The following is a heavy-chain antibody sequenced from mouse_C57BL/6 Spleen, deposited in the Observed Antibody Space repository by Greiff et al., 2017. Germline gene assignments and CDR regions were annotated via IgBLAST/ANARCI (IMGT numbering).Heavy chain of an antibody. CDR1: GYAFTNYL. J-gene: IGHJ2*01. Sequence: QVQLQQSGAELVRPGTSVKVSCKASGYAFTNYLIEWVKQRPGQGLEWIGVINPGSGGTNYNEKFKGKATMTADKSSSTAYMQLSSLTSEDSAVYFGAKEDWDGGDYWGQGTTLTVSS. V-gene: IGHV1-54*01. CDR2: INPGSGGT. CDR3: AKEDWDGGDY. D-gene: IGHD4-1*01.